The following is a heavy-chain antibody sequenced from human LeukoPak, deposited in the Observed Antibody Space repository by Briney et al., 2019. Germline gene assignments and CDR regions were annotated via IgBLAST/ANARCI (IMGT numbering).Heavy chain of an antibody. D-gene: IGHD2-2*01. Sequence: GGSLRLSCAPPGFTFSRHGMHWVRQAPGKGLEWXXXXSNDGSRKYYAHXVEGRFTISRDNSKNTLYLQMDSLRAEDTAVYYCARSVVPAFHYFYPMDVWGQGTTVTVSS. J-gene: IGHJ6*02. CDR2: XSNDGSRK. CDR1: GFTFSRHG. V-gene: IGHV3-30*03. CDR3: ARSVVPAFHYFYPMDV.